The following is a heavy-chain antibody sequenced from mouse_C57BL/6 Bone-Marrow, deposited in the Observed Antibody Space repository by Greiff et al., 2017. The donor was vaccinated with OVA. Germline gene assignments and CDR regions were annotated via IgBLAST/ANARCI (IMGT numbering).Heavy chain of an antibody. J-gene: IGHJ3*01. CDR3: AFYDYDVLAWFAY. V-gene: IGHV1-81*01. CDR2: IYPRSGNT. D-gene: IGHD2-4*01. CDR1: GYTFTSYG. Sequence: VQLQQSGAELARPGASVKLSCKASGYTFTSYGISWVKQRTGQGLEWIGEIYPRSGNTYYNEKFKGKATLTADKSSSTAYMELRSLTSEDSAVYFCAFYDYDVLAWFAYWGQGTLVTVSA.